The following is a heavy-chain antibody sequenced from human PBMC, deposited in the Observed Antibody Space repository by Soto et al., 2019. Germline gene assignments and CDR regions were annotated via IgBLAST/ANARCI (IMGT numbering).Heavy chain of an antibody. J-gene: IGHJ6*02. CDR2: ISSSSSYI. V-gene: IGHV3-21*01. CDR1: GFTFSSYS. D-gene: IGHD3-16*01. Sequence: KPGGSLRLSCAASGFTFSSYSMNWVRQAPGKGLEWVSSISSSSSYIYYADSVKGRFTISRDNAKNSLYLQMNSLRAEDTAVYYCARDGPAAVSYYYYGMDVWGQGTTVTVSS. CDR3: ARDGPAAVSYYYYGMDV.